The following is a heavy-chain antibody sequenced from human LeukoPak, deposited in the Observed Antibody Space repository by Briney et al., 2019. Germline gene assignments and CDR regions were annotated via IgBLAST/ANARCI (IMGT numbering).Heavy chain of an antibody. CDR2: SYCKGST. J-gene: IGHJ4*02. CDR1: GGSISSSSYC. D-gene: IGHD3-10*01. V-gene: IGHV4-39*01. CDR3: ARHRLSPTSGEGPTCFVF. Sequence: SETLSLTCIVSGGSISSSSYCWGWVRQPPGRGLEWIGSSYCKGSTYYNLSLKSRVTISVDTSKSHFSLKLASVTAADTAVYYCARHRLSPTSGEGPTCFVFWGQGTQVTVSS.